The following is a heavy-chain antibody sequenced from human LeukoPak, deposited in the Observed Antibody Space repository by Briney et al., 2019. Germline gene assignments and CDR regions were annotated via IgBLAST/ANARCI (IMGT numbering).Heavy chain of an antibody. J-gene: IGHJ4*02. D-gene: IGHD6-13*01. CDR3: ARGIGSSNWPLAL. CDR2: ISSSGRTK. Sequence: QAGGSLRLSCAASGFTFSSYEMNWVRQAPGKGLEWLSYISSSGRTKYYPDSVKGRFTISRDNAKNSLYLQMNSLRAEDTAVYYCARGIGSSNWPLALWGQGTLVTVSS. CDR1: GFTFSSYE. V-gene: IGHV3-48*03.